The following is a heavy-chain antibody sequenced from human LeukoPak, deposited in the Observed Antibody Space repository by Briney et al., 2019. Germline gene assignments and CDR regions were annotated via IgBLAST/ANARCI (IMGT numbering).Heavy chain of an antibody. CDR1: GFTFSSYA. Sequence: GGSLRLSCAASGFTFSSYAMSWVRQAPGKGLEWISGSGSGASTYYADSVTGRFTISRDNSRNTLYLQMNSLRGDDTAVYYCAKDVGKWESLHFFDYWGQGTLVTVSS. CDR3: AKDVGKWESLHFFDY. V-gene: IGHV3-23*01. CDR2: SGSGAST. D-gene: IGHD1-26*01. J-gene: IGHJ4*02.